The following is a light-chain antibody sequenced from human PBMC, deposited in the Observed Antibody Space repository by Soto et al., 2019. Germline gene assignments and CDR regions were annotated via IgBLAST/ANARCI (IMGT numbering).Light chain of an antibody. J-gene: IGKJ1*01. V-gene: IGKV1-5*01. CDR3: QQYNSYSWT. Sequence: DIQMTQYPSTLSASVGDRVTITCRASQSISSWLAWYQQKPGKAPKLLIYDASSLESGVPSRFSGSGSGTEVTLTISSLQPDDFATYYFQQYNSYSWTFGQGTKVEIK. CDR2: DAS. CDR1: QSISSW.